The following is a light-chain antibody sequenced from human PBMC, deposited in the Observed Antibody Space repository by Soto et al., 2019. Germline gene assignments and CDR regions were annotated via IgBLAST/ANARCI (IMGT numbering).Light chain of an antibody. CDR2: RAS. J-gene: IGKJ1*01. Sequence: EIVLTQSPGTLSLSPGERATLSCRASQSVSYYLAWYQQKPGQAPRLLIFRASNKATGIPDRFSGSGSGTDFTLTISSLQSEDFAVYYCQQYNNWPWTFGQGTKVDIK. CDR1: QSVSYY. V-gene: IGKV3D-15*01. CDR3: QQYNNWPWT.